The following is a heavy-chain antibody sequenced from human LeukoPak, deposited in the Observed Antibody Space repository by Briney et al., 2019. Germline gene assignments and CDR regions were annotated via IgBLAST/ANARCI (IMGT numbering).Heavy chain of an antibody. CDR3: ARTLAAATYYFDY. V-gene: IGHV4-59*11. J-gene: IGHJ4*02. Sequence: SETLSLTCTVSGGSITSHYWSWIRQPLGKGLEWIGYIYYSGSTNYNPSLKSRVTMSVDTSGNQFSLKLSSVIAADTAMYYCARTLAAATYYFDYWGQGTLVTVSS. D-gene: IGHD6-13*01. CDR1: GGSITSHY. CDR2: IYYSGST.